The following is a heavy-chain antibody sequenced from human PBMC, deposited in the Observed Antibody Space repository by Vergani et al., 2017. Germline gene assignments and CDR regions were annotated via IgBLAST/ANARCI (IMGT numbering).Heavy chain of an antibody. J-gene: IGHJ1*01. CDR3: TKAGQYDSDNFHDY. Sequence: EVQLLESGGGLVQPGGSLRLSCAASGFTFSSYAMSWVRQAPGKGLEWVSAISGSGGSTYYADSVKGRFTISRDNSQTTVFLQMNSLRADDSAVYYCTKAGQYDSDNFHDYWGQGALVTVAS. CDR2: ISGSGGST. D-gene: IGHD3-22*01. V-gene: IGHV3-23*01. CDR1: GFTFSSYA.